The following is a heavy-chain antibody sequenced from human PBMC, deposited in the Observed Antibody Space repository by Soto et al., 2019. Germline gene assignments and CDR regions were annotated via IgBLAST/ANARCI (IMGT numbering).Heavy chain of an antibody. CDR1: GFTFSSFA. CDR2: ISGSGDGT. CDR3: AGPGYSSQDY. Sequence: GGSLRLSCAASGFTFSSFAFSWVRQAPGKGLEWVSAISGSGDGTDYADSVKGRFTISRDNSKNTLYLQVNSLRAEDTAVYYCAGPGYSSQDYWGQGALVTVSS. D-gene: IGHD5-18*01. J-gene: IGHJ4*02. V-gene: IGHV3-23*01.